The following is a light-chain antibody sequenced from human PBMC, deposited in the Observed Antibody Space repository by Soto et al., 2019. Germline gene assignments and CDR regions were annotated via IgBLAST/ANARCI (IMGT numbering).Light chain of an antibody. V-gene: IGLV3-1*01. CDR1: KLGDKY. CDR2: QHT. CDR3: QAWDSSTVV. Sequence: SYELTQPPSVSVSPGQTASITCSGDKLGDKYPSWYQQKPGQSPVLVIYQHTKRPSGIPERFSGSSSGNTATLTISGTQAMDEADYYCQAWDSSTVVFGGGTKLTVL. J-gene: IGLJ2*01.